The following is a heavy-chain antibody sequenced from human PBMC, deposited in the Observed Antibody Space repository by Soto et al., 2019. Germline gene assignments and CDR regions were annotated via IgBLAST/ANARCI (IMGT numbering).Heavy chain of an antibody. CDR2: IKSKTDGGTT. J-gene: IGHJ4*02. CDR3: TAGYYYDSSYYFDY. V-gene: IGHV3-15*07. CDR1: GFTFSNAW. D-gene: IGHD3-22*01. Sequence: GGSLRLSCAASGFTFSNAWMNWVRQAPGKGLEWVGRIKSKTDGGTTDYAAPVKGRFTISRDDSKNTLYLQMNSLKTEDTAVYYCTAGYYYDSSYYFDYWGQGTLVTVS.